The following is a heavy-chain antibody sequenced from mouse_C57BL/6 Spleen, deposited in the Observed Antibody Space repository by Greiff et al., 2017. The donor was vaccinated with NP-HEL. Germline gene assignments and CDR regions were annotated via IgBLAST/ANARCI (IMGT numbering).Heavy chain of an antibody. CDR2: FYPGSGSI. D-gene: IGHD1-1*01. V-gene: IGHV1-62-2*01. J-gene: IGHJ3*01. Sequence: VQLQQSGAELVKPGASVKLSCKASGYTFTEYTIHWVKQRSGQGLEWIGWFYPGSGSIKYNEKFKDKATLTADKSSSTVYMELSRLTSEDSAVYFCARHEGKGYYCGSSPAWFAYWGQGTLVTVSA. CDR3: ARHEGKGYYCGSSPAWFAY. CDR1: GYTFTEYT.